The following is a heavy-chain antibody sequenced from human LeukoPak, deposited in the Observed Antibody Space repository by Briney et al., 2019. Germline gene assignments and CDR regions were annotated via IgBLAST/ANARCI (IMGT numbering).Heavy chain of an antibody. CDR1: GFTFNTYA. V-gene: IGHV3-23*01. J-gene: IGHJ4*02. CDR2: ISDSGGNT. D-gene: IGHD2-15*01. CDR3: AKDSSFFDY. Sequence: GGSLRLSCAASGFTFNTYAMSWVRQAPWERLQWVSGISDSGGNTYYADSVKGRFTISRDNSNNTLYLQMNSLRAEDTAVYYCAKDSSFFDYWGQGTLVTVSS.